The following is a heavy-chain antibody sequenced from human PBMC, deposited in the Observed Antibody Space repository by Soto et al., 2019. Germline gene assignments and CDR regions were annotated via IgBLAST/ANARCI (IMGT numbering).Heavy chain of an antibody. CDR3: ARDGVTAPFDY. CDR2: IWYDGSNK. J-gene: IGHJ4*02. D-gene: IGHD2-21*02. V-gene: IGHV3-33*01. CDR1: GFTFSSYG. Sequence: QVQLVESGGGVVQPGRSLRLSCAASGFTFSSYGMHWVRQAPGKGLEWVAVIWYDGSNKYYADSVKGRFTISRDNSKNTLYLQMNSLRAEDTAVYYCARDGVTAPFDYWGQGTLVTVSS.